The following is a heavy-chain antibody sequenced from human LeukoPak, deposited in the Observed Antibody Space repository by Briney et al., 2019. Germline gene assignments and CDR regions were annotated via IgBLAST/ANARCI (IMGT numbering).Heavy chain of an antibody. V-gene: IGHV3-7*01. J-gene: IGHJ5*01. Sequence: GSPRLFFSASRFTLSSYWMNLLRQAPGKGLEWVANVKQDGSEKYYVDSVRGRFTISRDNAKNSLYLQMNSLRAEDTAVYYCAKEGDYPILTYDSWGQGALVTVSS. D-gene: IGHD2-21*01. CDR2: VKQDGSEK. CDR3: AKEGDYPILTYDS. CDR1: RFTLSSYW.